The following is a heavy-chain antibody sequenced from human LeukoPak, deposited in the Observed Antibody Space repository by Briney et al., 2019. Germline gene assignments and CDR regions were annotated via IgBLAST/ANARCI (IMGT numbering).Heavy chain of an antibody. CDR3: ARVARRRGDSFDI. V-gene: IGHV3-53*01. CDR2: IYSGGDT. Sequence: GGSLRLSCAASGFTVSNNYMSWVRQAPGKGLEWVSVIYSGGDTYYADSVKGRFTISRDNSKNTLYLQMNSLRAEDTAVYYCARVARRRGDSFDIWGQGTMVTVSS. J-gene: IGHJ3*02. CDR1: GFTVSNNY.